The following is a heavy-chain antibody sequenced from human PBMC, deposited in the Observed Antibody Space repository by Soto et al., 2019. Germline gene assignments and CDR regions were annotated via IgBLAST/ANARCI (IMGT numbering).Heavy chain of an antibody. CDR1: GYTFTSYG. J-gene: IGHJ1*01. CDR3: ARGPRYYSSSWYSNGYFQH. D-gene: IGHD6-13*01. Sequence: QVQLVQSGAEVKKPGASVKVSCKASGYTFTSYGISWVRQAPGQGLEWMGWISAYNGNTNYAQKLQGRVTMTTETSTSTAYMELRSLRSDDTAVYYCARGPRYYSSSWYSNGYFQHWGQGTLVTVSS. V-gene: IGHV1-18*01. CDR2: ISAYNGNT.